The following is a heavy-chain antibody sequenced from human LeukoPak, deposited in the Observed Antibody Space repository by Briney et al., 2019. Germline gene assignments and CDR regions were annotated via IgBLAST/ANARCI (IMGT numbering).Heavy chain of an antibody. Sequence: SETLSLTCTVSGGSISGSSYYWGWIRQPPGKGLESIGSIYYSGSTYYNPFLKSRVTMSLQTSKNQFSLKVTSVTAADTAVYYCARRGPQSFGYYYYMDVWGKGTTVTVSS. D-gene: IGHD3-10*01. CDR3: ARRGPQSFGYYYYMDV. CDR1: GGSISGSSYY. CDR2: IYYSGST. J-gene: IGHJ6*03. V-gene: IGHV4-39*01.